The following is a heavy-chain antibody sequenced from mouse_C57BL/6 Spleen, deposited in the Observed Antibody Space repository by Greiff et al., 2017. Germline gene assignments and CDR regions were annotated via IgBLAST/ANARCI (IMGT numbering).Heavy chain of an antibody. J-gene: IGHJ3*01. CDR1: GYTFTSYW. V-gene: IGHV1-72*01. Sequence: QVQLQQSGAELVKPGASVKLSCKASGYTFTSYWMHWVKQRPGRGLEWIGRIDPNSGGTKYNEKFKSKATLTVDKPSSTAYMQLSSLTSEDSAVYYCARGGTSYDYDGAWFAYWGQGTLVTVSA. CDR2: IDPNSGGT. D-gene: IGHD2-4*01. CDR3: ARGGTSYDYDGAWFAY.